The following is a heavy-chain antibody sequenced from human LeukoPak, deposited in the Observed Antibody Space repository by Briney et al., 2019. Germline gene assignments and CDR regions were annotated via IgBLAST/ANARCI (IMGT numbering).Heavy chain of an antibody. CDR3: ARRRSGWYAFDI. J-gene: IGHJ3*02. Sequence: PSETLSLTCAVSGGSISSSNWWSWVRQAPGKGLEWVSVIYSGGSTYYADSVKGRFTISRDNSKNTLYLQMNSLRAEDTAVYYCARRRSGWYAFDIWGQGTMVTVSS. D-gene: IGHD6-19*01. CDR1: GGSISSSNW. CDR2: IYSGGST. V-gene: IGHV3-53*01.